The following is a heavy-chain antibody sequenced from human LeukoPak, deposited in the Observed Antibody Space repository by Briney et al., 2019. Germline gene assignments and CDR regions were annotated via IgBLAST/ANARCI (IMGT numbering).Heavy chain of an antibody. V-gene: IGHV3-23*01. D-gene: IGHD4-17*01. Sequence: GGSLRLSCAASEFDFSTHAMTWVRQAPGKGLEWVSAISISGTKTYYADSVKGRFTISRDNSKNTLYLQMYSLRAEDTAVYYCANEIRPNDYWGQGTLVTVSS. J-gene: IGHJ4*02. CDR2: ISISGTKT. CDR3: ANEIRPNDY. CDR1: EFDFSTHA.